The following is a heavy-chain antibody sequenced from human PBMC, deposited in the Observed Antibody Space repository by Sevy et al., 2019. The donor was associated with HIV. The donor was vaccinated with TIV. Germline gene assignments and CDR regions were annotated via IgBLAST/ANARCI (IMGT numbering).Heavy chain of an antibody. D-gene: IGHD1-1*01. Sequence: SETLSLTCTVSGGSFSSYYWSWIRQSPGKGLEWIGYIYYNGTTNSSPSLRKRVTISPHTSKSQFSLKLKSVTAADTAVYYCVRWKVLFDYWGQGTLVTVSS. CDR3: VRWKVLFDY. V-gene: IGHV4-59*01. CDR2: IYYNGTT. J-gene: IGHJ4*02. CDR1: GGSFSSYY.